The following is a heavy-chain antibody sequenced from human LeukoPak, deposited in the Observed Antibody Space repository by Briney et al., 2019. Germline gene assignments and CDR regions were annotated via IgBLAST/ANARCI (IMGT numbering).Heavy chain of an antibody. CDR2: ISASGHYI. CDR3: ARDGSWGDYQFYLYMDV. Sequence: PGGSLRLSCEASGFTFRSFAMSWVRQAPGKGLEWLSGISASGHYIYYADSVKGRFTISRDNSKNTLYIEINSLRAEDTAVYYCARDGSWGDYQFYLYMDVWGKGTTVTVSS. D-gene: IGHD2-2*01. J-gene: IGHJ6*03. V-gene: IGHV3-23*01. CDR1: GFTFRSFA.